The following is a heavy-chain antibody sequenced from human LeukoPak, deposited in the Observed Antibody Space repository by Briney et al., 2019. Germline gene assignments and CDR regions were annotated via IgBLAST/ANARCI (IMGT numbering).Heavy chain of an antibody. CDR2: IYYSGST. J-gene: IGHJ5*02. Sequence: SETLSLTCTVSGGSISSYYWSWIRQPPGKGLEWIGYIYYSGSTNYNPSLKSRVTISVDTSKNQFSLKLSSVTAADTAVYYCARVESEPPFSGWRGFDPWGQGTLVTVSS. CDR3: ARVESEPPFSGWRGFDP. D-gene: IGHD6-19*01. V-gene: IGHV4-59*01. CDR1: GGSISSYY.